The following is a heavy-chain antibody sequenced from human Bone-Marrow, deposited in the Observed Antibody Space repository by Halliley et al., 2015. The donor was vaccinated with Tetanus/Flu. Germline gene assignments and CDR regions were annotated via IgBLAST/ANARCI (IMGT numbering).Heavy chain of an antibody. CDR1: GGSVSAYS. CDR2: ISDSGST. J-gene: IGHJ5*02. CDR3: ATERGNDAFSIWFDP. Sequence: LRLSCTVPGGSVSAYSWSWIRQPPGKGLEWIGSISDSGSTDYNPTLKSRVTFSVDTSKNQLSLRLRSVTAADTAVYYCATERGNDAFSIWFDPWGQGTLVTVSS. V-gene: IGHV4-59*02. D-gene: IGHD2-2*01.